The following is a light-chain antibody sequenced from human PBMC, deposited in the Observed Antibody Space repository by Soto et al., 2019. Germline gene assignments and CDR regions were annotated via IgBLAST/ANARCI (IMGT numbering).Light chain of an antibody. J-gene: IGKJ1*01. CDR3: QQYNNYWT. CDR1: QSISYW. V-gene: IGKV1-5*03. Sequence: DIQMTQSPSTLSASVGDRVTITCRASQSISYWLAWYKQKPGKAPNLLIYKGSSLERGVQSRFSGSGSGTEITLTISSLQPDDFATYYCQQYNNYWTFGQGTKVEI. CDR2: KGS.